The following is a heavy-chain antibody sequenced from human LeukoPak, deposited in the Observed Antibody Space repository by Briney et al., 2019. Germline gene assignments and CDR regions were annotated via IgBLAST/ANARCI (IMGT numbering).Heavy chain of an antibody. CDR1: GGTFSSYA. V-gene: IGHV1-69*04. J-gene: IGHJ4*02. Sequence: SVKVSCKASGGTFSSYAISWVRQAPGQGLEWMGRIIPILGIANYAQKFQGRVTITADKSTSTAYMELSSLRSEDTAVYYCARDDPSISGSSAQSVQNDYWGQGTLVTVSS. D-gene: IGHD1-26*01. CDR3: ARDDPSISGSSAQSVQNDY. CDR2: IIPILGIA.